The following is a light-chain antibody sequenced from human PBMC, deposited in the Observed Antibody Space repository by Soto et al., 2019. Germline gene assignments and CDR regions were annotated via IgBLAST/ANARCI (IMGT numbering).Light chain of an antibody. CDR2: DVS. CDR1: SSDVGGYNY. V-gene: IGLV2-14*03. Sequence: QSVLTQPASVSGSPGQSITISCTGTSSDVGGYNYVSWYQQHPGKAPKFIIYDVSNRPSGVSNRFSASKSGNTASLTISGLQAEDEADYYCSSYTTSSTLVFGGGTKVTVL. CDR3: SSYTTSSTLV. J-gene: IGLJ3*02.